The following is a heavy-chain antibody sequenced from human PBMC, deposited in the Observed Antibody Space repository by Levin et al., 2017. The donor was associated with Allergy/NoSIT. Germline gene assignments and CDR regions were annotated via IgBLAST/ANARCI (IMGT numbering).Heavy chain of an antibody. J-gene: IGHJ6*03. CDR3: ARNSGYDLVDYYYYYMDV. Sequence: KISCKASGGTFSSYAISWVRQAPGQGLEWMGGIIPIFGTANYAQKFQGRVTITADKSTSTAYMELSSLRSEDTAVYYCARNSGYDLVDYYYYYMDVWGKGTTVTVSS. CDR1: GGTFSSYA. V-gene: IGHV1-69*06. D-gene: IGHD5-12*01. CDR2: IIPIFGTA.